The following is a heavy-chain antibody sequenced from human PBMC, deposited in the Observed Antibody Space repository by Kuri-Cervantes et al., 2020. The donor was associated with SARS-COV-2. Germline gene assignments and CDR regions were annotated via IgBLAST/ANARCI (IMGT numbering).Heavy chain of an antibody. J-gene: IGHJ6*04. D-gene: IGHD2/OR15-2a*01. Sequence: SVKVSCKASGYTFTSNAINWVRQAPGQGLEWMGRIIPILNTPQYAQNFQGRVTITADKSSRTAYMEVHSLRPEDTAVYYCARAPRGIVQSFYDFLDVWGTGTTVTVSS. CDR3: ARAPRGIVQSFYDFLDV. CDR2: IIPILNTP. V-gene: IGHV1-69*04. CDR1: GYTFTSNA.